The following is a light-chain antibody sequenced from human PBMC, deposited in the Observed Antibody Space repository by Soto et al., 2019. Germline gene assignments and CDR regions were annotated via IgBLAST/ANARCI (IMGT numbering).Light chain of an antibody. CDR2: GAS. Sequence: EVVLTQSPATLSVSPGERATLSCRASQIFNTNLAWYQQKPGQAPRLLIYGASTRATGIPARFSGSGSGTEFTLTISSLQSEDFAVYYCQQYNSWPPITFGQGTRLEIK. V-gene: IGKV3-15*01. CDR3: QQYNSWPPIT. J-gene: IGKJ5*01. CDR1: QIFNTN.